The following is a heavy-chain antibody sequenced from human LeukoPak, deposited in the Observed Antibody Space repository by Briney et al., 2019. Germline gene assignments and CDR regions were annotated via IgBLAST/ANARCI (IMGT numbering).Heavy chain of an antibody. CDR2: TRDKAKSHTT. V-gene: IGHV3-72*01. D-gene: IGHD1-26*01. CDR1: GFTFSDHY. Sequence: GGSLRLSCAASGFTFSDHYIDWVRQAPGKGLEWVGRTRDKAKSHTTEYAASVKGRFTSSRDDSKNSLYLQMNSLKTEDTAVYYCARAISGSYHDYWGQGTLVTVSS. J-gene: IGHJ4*02. CDR3: ARAISGSYHDY.